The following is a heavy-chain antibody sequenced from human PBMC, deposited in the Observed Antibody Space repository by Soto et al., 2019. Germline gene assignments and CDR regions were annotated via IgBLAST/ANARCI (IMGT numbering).Heavy chain of an antibody. CDR1: GYTFTSYA. J-gene: IGHJ4*02. CDR2: INAGNSDT. V-gene: IGHV1-3*05. CDR3: AIDFSMVVVAPAY. D-gene: IGHD3-22*01. Sequence: QVQFVQSGAEEKKPGASVKVSCKASGYTFTSYAMHWVRQAPGQRLEWMGWINAGNSDTTYSQKFQSRVTITSDTSAITAYMELTSLRSEDTAVYSCAIDFSMVVVAPAYLGQATLVTVYS.